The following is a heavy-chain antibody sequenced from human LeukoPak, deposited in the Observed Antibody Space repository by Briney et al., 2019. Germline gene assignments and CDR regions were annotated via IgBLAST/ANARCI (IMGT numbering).Heavy chain of an antibody. CDR2: ISYDGSNK. Sequence: GGYLRLSCAASGFTFSSYAMHWVRQAPGKGLEWVAVISYDGSNKYYADSVKGRFTISRDNSKNTLYLQMNSLRAEDTAVYYCARDLYSSSSGIDYWGQGTLVTVSS. CDR3: ARDLYSSSSGIDY. D-gene: IGHD6-6*01. CDR1: GFTFSSYA. V-gene: IGHV3-30*04. J-gene: IGHJ4*02.